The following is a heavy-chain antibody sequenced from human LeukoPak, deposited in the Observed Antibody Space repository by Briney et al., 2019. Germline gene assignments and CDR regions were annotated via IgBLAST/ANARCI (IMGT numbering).Heavy chain of an antibody. D-gene: IGHD7-27*01. CDR2: IYYSGST. J-gene: IGHJ5*02. Sequence: SETLSLTCTVSGGSISSGGYYWSWIRQHPGKGLEWIGYIYYSGSTYYNPPLKSRVTISVDTSKNQFSLKLSSVTAADTAVYYCARRTGDFYNWFDPWGQGTLVTVSS. CDR3: ARRTGDFYNWFDP. V-gene: IGHV4-31*03. CDR1: GGSISSGGYY.